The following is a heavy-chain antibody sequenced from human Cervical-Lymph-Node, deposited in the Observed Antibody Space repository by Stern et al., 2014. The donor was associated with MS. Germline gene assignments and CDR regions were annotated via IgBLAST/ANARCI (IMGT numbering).Heavy chain of an antibody. D-gene: IGHD6-19*01. Sequence: QLGDSGPGLGRPSQTLYLTGTVSFAFINSGSYYRTWVRQPAGKRLERIGLIYTRVSTVYSPALISRVTISVDTSKNQFSLHRSSVTAADTAVYYCARLPGAVGSFYFDSWGQGSLVTVSS. CDR2: IYTRVST. J-gene: IGHJ4*01. CDR1: FAFINSGSYY. V-gene: IGHV4-61*02. CDR3: ARLPGAVGSFYFDS.